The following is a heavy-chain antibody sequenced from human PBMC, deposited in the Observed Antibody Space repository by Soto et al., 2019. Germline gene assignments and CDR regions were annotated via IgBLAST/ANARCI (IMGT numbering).Heavy chain of an antibody. D-gene: IGHD5-12*01. V-gene: IGHV4-59*08. Sequence: SETLSLTCTVSGGSISSYYWSWIRQPPGKGLEWIGYIYYSGSTNYNPSLQTRVTISVDTSKSQFSLKLNSVTAADSAVYLCARLEGLATISYYFDFWGPGALVTVSS. CDR3: ARLEGLATISYYFDF. CDR2: IYYSGST. J-gene: IGHJ4*02. CDR1: GGSISSYY.